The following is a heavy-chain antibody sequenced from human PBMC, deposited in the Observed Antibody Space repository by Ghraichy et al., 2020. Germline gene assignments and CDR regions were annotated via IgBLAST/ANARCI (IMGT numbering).Heavy chain of an antibody. Sequence: SLRLSCSASGFTFSSYVMTWVRQAPGKGLEWVSSITGSGGTTFYADSVKGRFTISRDNSRNTLFLQMYSLRAEDTAVYYCAKGKAATLLDWFDPWGQGTLVTVSS. D-gene: IGHD6-13*01. J-gene: IGHJ5*02. CDR2: ITGSGGTT. CDR3: AKGKAATLLDWFDP. CDR1: GFTFSSYV. V-gene: IGHV3-23*01.